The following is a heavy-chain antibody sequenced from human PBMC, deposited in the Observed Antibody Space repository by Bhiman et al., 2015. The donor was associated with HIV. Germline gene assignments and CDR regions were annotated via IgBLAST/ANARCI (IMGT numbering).Heavy chain of an antibody. CDR2: ISWNSGSI. CDR1: GFTFDDYA. V-gene: IGHV3-9*01. Sequence: EVQLVESGGGLVQPGRSLRLSCAASGFTFDDYAMHWVRQAPGKGLEWVSGISWNSGSIGYADSVKGRFTISRDNAKNSLYLQMNSLRAEDTALYYCAKDRNVVVAATPYFDYWGQGTLVTVSS. CDR3: AKDRNVVVAATPYFDY. J-gene: IGHJ4*02. D-gene: IGHD2-15*01.